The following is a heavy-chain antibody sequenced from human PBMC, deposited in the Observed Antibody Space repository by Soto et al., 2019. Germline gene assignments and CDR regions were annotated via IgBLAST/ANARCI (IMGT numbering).Heavy chain of an antibody. D-gene: IGHD1-26*01. CDR1: GASISSYY. V-gene: IGHV4-59*01. Sequence: SETLSLTCTVSGASISSYYWSWIRQSPGKGLEWIGYISYSGGTNYNPSLRGRVTISLDTSKNQFSLKLNSLTAEDTAMYYCARGIVGATTPFDYWGQGTLVTVSS. J-gene: IGHJ4*02. CDR2: ISYSGGT. CDR3: ARGIVGATTPFDY.